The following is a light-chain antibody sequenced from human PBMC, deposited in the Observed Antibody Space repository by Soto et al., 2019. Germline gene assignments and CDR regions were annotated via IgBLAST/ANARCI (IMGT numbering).Light chain of an antibody. J-gene: IGKJ1*01. V-gene: IGKV3-20*01. CDR1: QSVSSRH. CDR2: GTS. CDR3: QQYGSSGT. Sequence: EIVVTQSPGTLSLSPGERATLSCRASQSVSSRHLAWYQQKPGQAPRLLIYGTSNRATGIPDRFSGSGSGPDFTLTISRLEPEDFAVYYCQQYGSSGTFGQGTKVDIK.